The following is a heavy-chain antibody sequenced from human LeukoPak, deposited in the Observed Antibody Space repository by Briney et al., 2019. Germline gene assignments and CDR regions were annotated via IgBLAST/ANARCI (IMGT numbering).Heavy chain of an antibody. J-gene: IGHJ4*02. Sequence: PSETLSLTCAVSGGSISSSNWWSWVRQPPGKGLEWIGEINHSGSTNYNPSLKSRVTISVDTSKNQFSLKLSSVTAADTAVYYCARRKLVPVFDYWGQGTLVTVS. CDR1: GGSISSSNW. CDR2: INHSGST. CDR3: ARRKLVPVFDY. D-gene: IGHD6-13*01. V-gene: IGHV4-4*02.